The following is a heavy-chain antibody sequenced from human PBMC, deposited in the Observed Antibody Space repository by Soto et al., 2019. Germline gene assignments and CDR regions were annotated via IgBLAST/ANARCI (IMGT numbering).Heavy chain of an antibody. D-gene: IGHD3-10*01. Sequence: EVQLLESGGDLVQPGGSLRLSCAASGFTFSTYAMSWVRQAPGKGLEWVSAISGSGSSRYYADSAKGRFTISRDNSKNTLFLQLNSLRAEDTAVYYCAKELLRLGESLERYFDYWAREPWSPSPQ. J-gene: IGHJ4*02. CDR2: ISGSGSSR. V-gene: IGHV3-23*01. CDR3: AKELLRLGESLERYFDY. CDR1: GFTFSTYA.